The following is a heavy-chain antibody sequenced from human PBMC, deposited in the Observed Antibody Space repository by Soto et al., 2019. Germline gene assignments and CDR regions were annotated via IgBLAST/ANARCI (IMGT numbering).Heavy chain of an antibody. CDR2: IYHSGST. CDR3: ARHVPYCSDTSHCAYGMDV. D-gene: IGHD2-2*01. V-gene: IGHV4-30-2*01. J-gene: IGHJ6*02. Sequence: PSETLSLTCAVSGGSTSSGGYSWSWIRQPPGKGLEWIGYIYHSGSTYYNPSLKSRVTISVDTSKNQFSLKLSSVTAADTAVYYCARHVPYCSDTSHCAYGMDVWGQGTTVTVSS. CDR1: GGSTSSGGYS.